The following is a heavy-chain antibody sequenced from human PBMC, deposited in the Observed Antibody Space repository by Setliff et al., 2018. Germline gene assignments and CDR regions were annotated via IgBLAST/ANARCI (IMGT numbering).Heavy chain of an antibody. J-gene: IGHJ6*02. Sequence: GGSLSLSCAASGLTFSRYWMSWVRQAPGKGLEWVANIKQDGSEKYYVDSVKGRFTISRDNAKNSLYLQMNSLRAEDTAVYYCARDQVYGSSWYYYYYGMDVWGQGTTVTVSS. CDR2: IKQDGSEK. CDR1: GLTFSRYW. D-gene: IGHD6-13*01. CDR3: ARDQVYGSSWYYYYYGMDV. V-gene: IGHV3-7*01.